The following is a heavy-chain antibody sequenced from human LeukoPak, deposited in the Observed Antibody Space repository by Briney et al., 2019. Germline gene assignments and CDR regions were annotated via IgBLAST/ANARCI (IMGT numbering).Heavy chain of an antibody. D-gene: IGHD3-10*01. CDR3: ASPANYYGAGSYTH. CDR2: INHSGST. J-gene: IGHJ4*02. Sequence: SDTLSLTCAVYGGSFSGYHWSWLRHPRGKALEGLGEINHSGSTNYNPSLKSRVTISVDTSKNQFSLKLSSVTAADTAVYYCASPANYYGAGSYTHWGQGTLVTVSS. CDR1: GGSFSGYH. V-gene: IGHV4-34*01.